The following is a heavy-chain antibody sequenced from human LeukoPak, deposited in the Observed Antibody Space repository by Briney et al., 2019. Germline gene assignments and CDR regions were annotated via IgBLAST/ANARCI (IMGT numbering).Heavy chain of an antibody. CDR2: IYYSGST. CDR1: GGSISSYY. CDR3: ARDQTEYFDY. Sequence: SETLSLTCTVSGGSISSYYWSWIRQPPGKGLEWIGYIYYSGSTNYNPSLKSRVTISVDTSKNQFSLKLSSVTAADTAVYYCARDQTEYFDYWGQGTLVTVSS. D-gene: IGHD2-21*02. J-gene: IGHJ4*02. V-gene: IGHV4-59*12.